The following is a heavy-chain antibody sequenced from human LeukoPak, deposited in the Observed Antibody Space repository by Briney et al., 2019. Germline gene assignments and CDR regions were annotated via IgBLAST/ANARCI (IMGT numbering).Heavy chain of an antibody. V-gene: IGHV3-30*18. CDR1: GFTFSSYG. J-gene: IGHJ4*02. D-gene: IGHD5-12*01. Sequence: PGGSLRLSCAASGFTFSSYGMHWVRQAPGKELEWVAVISYDGSNKYYADSVKGRFTISRDNSKNTLYLQMNSLRAEDTAVYYCAKGFRVATTHFDYWGQGTLVTVSS. CDR2: ISYDGSNK. CDR3: AKGFRVATTHFDY.